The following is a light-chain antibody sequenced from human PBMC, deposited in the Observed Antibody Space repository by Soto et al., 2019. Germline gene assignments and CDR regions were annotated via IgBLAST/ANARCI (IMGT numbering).Light chain of an antibody. J-gene: IGKJ4*02. CDR2: DAS. CDR3: QQRSNWPLT. V-gene: IGKV3-11*01. Sequence: EIVLTQSPATLSLSPGERAALSCRASQSVSTYLAWYQQKPGQAPRLLIYDASNSATGIPARFSGSGSGTDFTLIISSLEPEDLAVYYCQQRSNWPLTFGGGTKVEIK. CDR1: QSVSTY.